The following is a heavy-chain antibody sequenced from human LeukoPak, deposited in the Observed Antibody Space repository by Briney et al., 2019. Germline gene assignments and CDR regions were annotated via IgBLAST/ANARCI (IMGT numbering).Heavy chain of an antibody. V-gene: IGHV3-30*02. Sequence: PGGSLRLSCAASGFTFSSYGMHWVRQAPGKGLEWVAFIRYDGSNKYYADSMKGRFTISRDNSKNTVYLQMNSLRAEDTAVYYCAKDWRELRYFDWLSSDYYGMDVWGQGTTVTVSS. CDR1: GFTFSSYG. CDR3: AKDWRELRYFDWLSSDYYGMDV. CDR2: IRYDGSNK. D-gene: IGHD3-9*01. J-gene: IGHJ6*02.